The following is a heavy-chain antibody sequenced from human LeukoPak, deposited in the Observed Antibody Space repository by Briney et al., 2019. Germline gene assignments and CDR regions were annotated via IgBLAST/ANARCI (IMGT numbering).Heavy chain of an antibody. CDR1: GFTFSSYA. V-gene: IGHV3-23*01. Sequence: PGGSLRLSCGASGFTFSSYAMSWVRQAPGKGLEWVSGISGSDGYTYYADSVKGRFTISRDNSKNTLSLQMNSLRAEDTAVYYCAKDGGEYYDILTGYYPRLYYMDVWGKGTTVTISS. CDR2: ISGSDGYT. CDR3: AKDGGEYYDILTGYYPRLYYMDV. D-gene: IGHD3-9*01. J-gene: IGHJ6*03.